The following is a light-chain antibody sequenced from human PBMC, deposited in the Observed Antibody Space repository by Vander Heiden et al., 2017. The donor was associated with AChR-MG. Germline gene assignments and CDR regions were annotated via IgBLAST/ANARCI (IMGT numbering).Light chain of an antibody. CDR1: SSDIGGYNF. CDR3: SSYTTSRTLV. J-gene: IGLJ2*01. Sequence: QSALTQPASVSGSPGQSITISCAGTSSDIGGYNFVSWYQQHQGRAPKLRIYDVNKRPSGVSNRFSGSKSGNTASLTISGLQAEDEADDYCSSYTTSRTLVFGGGTKLTV. CDR2: DVN. V-gene: IGLV2-14*03.